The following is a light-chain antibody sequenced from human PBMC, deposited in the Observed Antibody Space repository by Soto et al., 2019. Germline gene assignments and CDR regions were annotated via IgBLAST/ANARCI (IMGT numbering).Light chain of an antibody. CDR2: GAS. V-gene: IGKV3-15*01. CDR1: QGVSRK. J-gene: IGKJ4*01. CDR3: QQRSNS. Sequence: DIVMTQSPATLSVAPGERVTFSCRASQGVSRKLAWYQHKPGQAPRLLISGASTRATGIPVRFSGSGSGTEFALAISSLQSEDFAVYYCQQRSNSFGGGTKVDIK.